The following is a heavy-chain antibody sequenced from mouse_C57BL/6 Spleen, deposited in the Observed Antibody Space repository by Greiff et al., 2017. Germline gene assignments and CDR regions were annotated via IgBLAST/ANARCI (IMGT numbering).Heavy chain of an antibody. Sequence: QVQLKESGAELVKPGASVKMSCKASGYTFTSYWITWVKQRPGQGLEWIGDIYPGSGSTNYNEKFKSKATLTVDTSSSTAYMQLSSLTSEDSAVYYCASFITTYAMDYWGQGTSVTVSS. V-gene: IGHV1-55*01. CDR2: IYPGSGST. CDR3: ASFITTYAMDY. CDR1: GYTFTSYW. D-gene: IGHD1-1*01. J-gene: IGHJ4*01.